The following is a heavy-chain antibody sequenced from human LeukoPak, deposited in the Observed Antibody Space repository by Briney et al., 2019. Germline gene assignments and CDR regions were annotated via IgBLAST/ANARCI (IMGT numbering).Heavy chain of an antibody. D-gene: IGHD2-21*02. V-gene: IGHV3-30*01. Sequence: GGSLRLSCAASGFTFSSYAMHWVRQAPGKGLEWVAVISYDGSNKYYADSVKGRFTISRDNSKNTLYLQMNSLRAEDTAVYYCARDVPLKSLAYCGGDCYSAAFDIWGQGTMVTVSS. CDR3: ARDVPLKSLAYCGGDCYSAAFDI. CDR1: GFTFSSYA. CDR2: ISYDGSNK. J-gene: IGHJ3*02.